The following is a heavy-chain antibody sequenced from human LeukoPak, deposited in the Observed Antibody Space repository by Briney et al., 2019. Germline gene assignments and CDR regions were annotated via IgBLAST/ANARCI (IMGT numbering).Heavy chain of an antibody. CDR3: ARAGIRLAYDY. V-gene: IGHV3-74*01. J-gene: IGHJ4*02. CDR2: INSDGINT. D-gene: IGHD3-16*01. Sequence: GSLRLSCAASGFTFRNYWMHWVRQTPGKGLVWVSRINSDGINTSYADSVKGRFTISRDNAKNTLNLQMNSLRAEDTAVYYCARAGIRLAYDYWGQGTLVTVSS. CDR1: GFTFRNYW.